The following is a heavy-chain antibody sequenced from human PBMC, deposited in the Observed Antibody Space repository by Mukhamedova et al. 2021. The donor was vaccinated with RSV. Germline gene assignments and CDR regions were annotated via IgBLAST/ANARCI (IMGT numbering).Heavy chain of an antibody. D-gene: IGHD3-10*01. Sequence: ALEWLAHIFSNDEKSYSTSLKSWLTISKDTSKSQVVLTMTNMDPVDTATYYCARNSPMVRGVIPRYWYFDLWGRGTLVTVSS. CDR2: IFSNDEK. V-gene: IGHV2-26*01. CDR3: ARNSPMVRGVIPRYWYFDL. J-gene: IGHJ2*01.